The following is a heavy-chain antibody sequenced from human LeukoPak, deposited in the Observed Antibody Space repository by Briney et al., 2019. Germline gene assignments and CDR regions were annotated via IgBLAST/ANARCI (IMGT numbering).Heavy chain of an antibody. Sequence: ASVKVSCKASGYTFTSYGISWVRQAPGQGLEWMGWINPNSGGTNYAQKFQGRVTMTRDTSISTAYMELSRLRSDDTAVYYCARDPLTTVVTPWGQGTLVTVSS. V-gene: IGHV1-2*02. CDR2: INPNSGGT. J-gene: IGHJ4*02. D-gene: IGHD4-23*01. CDR1: GYTFTSYG. CDR3: ARDPLTTVVTP.